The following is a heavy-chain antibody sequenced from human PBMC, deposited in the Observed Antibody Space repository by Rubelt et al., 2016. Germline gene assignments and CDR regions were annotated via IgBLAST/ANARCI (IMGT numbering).Heavy chain of an antibody. CDR1: GFTFSDYY. J-gene: IGHJ4*02. V-gene: IGHV3-7*01. Sequence: VQLVESGGGLVKPGGSLRLSCAASGFTFSDYYMSWIRQAPGRGLECVANIKEDGSAKYYVDSVKGRFTVSRDNAKNSLYLQMNSLTVEYTAVYYCSRAIPTATTGGIYWGQGTLVTVSS. D-gene: IGHD4-17*01. CDR2: IKEDGSAK. CDR3: SRAIPTATTGGIY.